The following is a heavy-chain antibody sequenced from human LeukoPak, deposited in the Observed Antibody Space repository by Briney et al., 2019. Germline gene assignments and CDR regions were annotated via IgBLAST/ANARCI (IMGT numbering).Heavy chain of an antibody. Sequence: GGSLRLSCAASGFTFSSYAMSWVRQAPGKGLEWVSSISGSGSHTYHADSMKGRFTTSRDNSENTLYLQMNSLRAEDTAVHYCVKRAGGTPSHFDYWGQGTLVTVSS. V-gene: IGHV3-23*01. CDR3: VKRAGGTPSHFDY. J-gene: IGHJ4*02. D-gene: IGHD3-16*01. CDR2: ISGSGSHT. CDR1: GFTFSSYA.